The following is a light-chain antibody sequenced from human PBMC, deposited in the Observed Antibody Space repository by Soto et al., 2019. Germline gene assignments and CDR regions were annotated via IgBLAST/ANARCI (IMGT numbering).Light chain of an antibody. V-gene: IGKV1-27*01. J-gene: IGKJ4*01. CDR2: AAS. CDR1: QDIITY. CDR3: QKYNSAPLT. Sequence: DIQMTQSPSSVSASGGDRVTITCRASQDIITYLAWYQQKPGKVPKLLIYAASTLQSGVPSRFSGSGSGTDFTLTISSLQPEDVATYYCQKYNSAPLTFGGGTKVDIK.